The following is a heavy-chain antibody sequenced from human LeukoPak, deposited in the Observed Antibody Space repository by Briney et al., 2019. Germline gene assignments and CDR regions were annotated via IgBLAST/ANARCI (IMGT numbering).Heavy chain of an antibody. D-gene: IGHD3-10*01. CDR1: GFTFDDYG. CDR2: INWNGGST. CDR3: ARTLWFGELYDY. Sequence: RSGGSLRLSCAASGFTFDDYGMSWVRQAPGKGLEWVSGINWNGGSTGYADSVKGRFTISRDNAKNSLYLQMNSLRAEDTALYHCARTLWFGELYDYWGQGTLVTASS. V-gene: IGHV3-20*01. J-gene: IGHJ4*02.